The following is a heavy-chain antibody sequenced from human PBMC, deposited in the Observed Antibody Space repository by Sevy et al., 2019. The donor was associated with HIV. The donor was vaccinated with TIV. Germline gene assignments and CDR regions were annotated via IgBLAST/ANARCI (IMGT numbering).Heavy chain of an antibody. D-gene: IGHD2-8*01. V-gene: IGHV3-33*01. J-gene: IGHJ4*02. CDR2: IGYDGSNK. CDR1: GFTPSTYG. Sequence: GGSLRLSCAASGFTPSTYGMHWVRQAPGKGLEWVAVIGYDGSNKYYADSVKGRFTMSSDNSKNTVFLQMDSLSAEDTAVYYCARVACMYGDYLLAYFDYWGQGTLVTVSS. CDR3: ARVACMYGDYLLAYFDY.